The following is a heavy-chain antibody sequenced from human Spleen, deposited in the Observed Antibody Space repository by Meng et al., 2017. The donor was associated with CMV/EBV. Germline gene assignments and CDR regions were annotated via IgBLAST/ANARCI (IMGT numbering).Heavy chain of an antibody. Sequence: MSWVRQAPGKGLEWVSAISGSGGSAYYADSVKGRFTISRDNSKNTLYLQMNSLRAEDTAVYYCAKDGSGDDFWSGYPPRNWFDPWGQGTLVTVSS. V-gene: IGHV3-23*01. J-gene: IGHJ5*02. CDR3: AKDGSGDDFWSGYPPRNWFDP. CDR2: ISGSGGSA. D-gene: IGHD3-3*01.